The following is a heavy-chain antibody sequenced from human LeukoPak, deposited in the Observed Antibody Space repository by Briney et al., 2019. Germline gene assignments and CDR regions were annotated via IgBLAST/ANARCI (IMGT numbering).Heavy chain of an antibody. V-gene: IGHV3-23*01. Sequence: QSGGSLRLSCAASGFTFSSYAMSWVRQAPGKGLEWVSAISGSGGSTYYADSVKGRFTISRDNSKNTLYLQMNSLRAEDTAVYYCAKDHRSSGWYNYYYYYMDVWGKGTTVTVSS. J-gene: IGHJ6*03. CDR2: ISGSGGST. CDR3: AKDHRSSGWYNYYYYYMDV. D-gene: IGHD6-19*01. CDR1: GFTFSSYA.